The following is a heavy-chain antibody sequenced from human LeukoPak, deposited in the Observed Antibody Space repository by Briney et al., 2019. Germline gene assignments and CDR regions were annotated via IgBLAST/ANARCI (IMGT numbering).Heavy chain of an antibody. CDR3: AKDLSEAMIVADAFDF. V-gene: IGHV3-23*01. CDR2: ISDSGAST. CDR1: GFTFSSYG. D-gene: IGHD3-22*01. J-gene: IGHJ3*01. Sequence: GGSLRLSCAASGFTFSSYGMSWVRQAPGKGLEWVSTISDSGASTYYADAVKGRFTIFRDISRNTVSLQMNSLRVEDTAVYYCAKDLSEAMIVADAFDFWGQGTMVTVSS.